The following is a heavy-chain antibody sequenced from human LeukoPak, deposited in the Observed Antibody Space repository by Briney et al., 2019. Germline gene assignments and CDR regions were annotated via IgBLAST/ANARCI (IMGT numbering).Heavy chain of an antibody. V-gene: IGHV3-53*01. CDR2: IHSGGST. D-gene: IGHD5-18*01. CDR3: ARDRNRGYWGGGDGMDV. J-gene: IGHJ6*02. Sequence: GGSLRLSCAASGFTVSSNYMSWVRQAPGKGLEWVSVIHSGGSTYYADSVKGRFTISRDNSKNTLYLQMNSPRAEDTAVYYCARDRNRGYWGGGDGMDVWGQGTTVTVSS. CDR1: GFTVSSNY.